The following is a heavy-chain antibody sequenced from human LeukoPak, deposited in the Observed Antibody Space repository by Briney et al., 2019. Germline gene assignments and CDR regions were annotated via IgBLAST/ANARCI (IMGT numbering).Heavy chain of an antibody. Sequence: NSSETLSPTCTVSGGSISGYYWSWIRQPPGKGLEWIGYIYYSGSTSYNPSLKSRVTISVDTSKNQFSLKLSSVTAADTAVYFCARGPYSYDSSGAFDIWGQGTMVTVSS. J-gene: IGHJ3*02. CDR2: IYYSGST. CDR1: GGSISGYY. CDR3: ARGPYSYDSSGAFDI. D-gene: IGHD3-22*01. V-gene: IGHV4-59*08.